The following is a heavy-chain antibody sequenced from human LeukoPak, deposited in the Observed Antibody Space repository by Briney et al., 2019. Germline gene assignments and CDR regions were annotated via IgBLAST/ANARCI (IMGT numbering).Heavy chain of an antibody. CDR3: ARTTDGGYTYDYFYYYYMDV. CDR1: GGSFSGYY. J-gene: IGHJ6*03. Sequence: SETLSLTCAVYGGSFSGYYWSWIRQPPGKGLEWIGEINHSGSTNYNPSLKSRVTISVDTSKNQFSLKLSSVTAADTAVYYCARTTDGGYTYDYFYYYYMDVWGKGTTVTISS. D-gene: IGHD5-18*01. V-gene: IGHV4-34*01. CDR2: INHSGST.